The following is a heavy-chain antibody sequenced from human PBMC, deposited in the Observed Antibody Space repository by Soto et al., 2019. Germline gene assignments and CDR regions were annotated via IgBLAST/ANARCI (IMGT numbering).Heavy chain of an antibody. J-gene: IGHJ4*02. Sequence: QVQLVESGGGVVQPGRSLRLSCAASGFTFSSYGMHWVRQAPGKGLHWVALIWYDGTNKYYADSVKGRFTISRDKSKNXLYLQMHSLLPEDTAVYYCARNRETGYTGSYEADSWGQGPLVTVAS. CDR1: GFTFSSYG. CDR3: ARNRETGYTGSYEADS. CDR2: IWYDGTNK. D-gene: IGHD1-26*01. V-gene: IGHV3-33*01.